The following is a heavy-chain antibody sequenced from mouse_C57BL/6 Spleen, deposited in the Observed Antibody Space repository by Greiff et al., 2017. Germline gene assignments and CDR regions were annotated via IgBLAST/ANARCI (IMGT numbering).Heavy chain of an antibody. CDR1: GYTFTSYG. CDR2: IYPRSGNT. V-gene: IGHV1-81*01. J-gene: IGHJ4*01. Sequence: QVQLQQSGAELARPGASVKLSCKASGYTFTSYGISWVKQRTGQGLEWIGEIYPRSGNTYYNEKFKGKATLTADKSSSTAYMELRSLTSEDSAVYYCAAKVLGAYVGTPGAMDYWGQGTSVTVSS. CDR3: AAKVLGAYVGTPGAMDY. D-gene: IGHD3-1*01.